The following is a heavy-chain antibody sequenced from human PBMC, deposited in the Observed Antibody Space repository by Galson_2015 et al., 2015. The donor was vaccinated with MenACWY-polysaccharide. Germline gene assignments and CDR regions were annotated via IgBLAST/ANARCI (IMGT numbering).Heavy chain of an antibody. CDR2: IWYDGNNK. D-gene: IGHD3-16*01. V-gene: IGHV3-33*01. J-gene: IGHJ4*02. Sequence: SLRLSCAASGFTFSSYGMHWVRQAPGKGLEWVAVIWYDGNNKYYADSVKGRFTISRDNAKNSLYLQVNSLRAEDTAVYYCARGLRGGLDSWGQGTPVTVSS. CDR3: ARGLRGGLDS. CDR1: GFTFSSYG.